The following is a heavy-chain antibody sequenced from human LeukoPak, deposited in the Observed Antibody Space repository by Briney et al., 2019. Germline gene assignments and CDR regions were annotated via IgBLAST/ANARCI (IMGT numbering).Heavy chain of an antibody. J-gene: IGHJ1*01. Sequence: GGSLRLSCAASGFTFDDYGMSWVRQAPGKGLEWVSGINWNGGSTGYADSVKGRFTISRDNAKNSLYLQRNSLRAEDTALYYSARDRRYYYGSSGYPEYFQHWGQGTLVTVSS. CDR2: INWNGGST. D-gene: IGHD3-22*01. V-gene: IGHV3-20*04. CDR3: ARDRRYYYGSSGYPEYFQH. CDR1: GFTFDDYG.